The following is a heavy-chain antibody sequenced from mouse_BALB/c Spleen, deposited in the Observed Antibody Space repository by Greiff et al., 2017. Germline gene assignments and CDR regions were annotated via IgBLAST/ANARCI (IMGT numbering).Heavy chain of an antibody. V-gene: IGHV1S30*01. CDR2: ISCYNRAT. Sequence: EVQLQQSGPELVNPVASVKISCKASGYSFTGYYIHWVKQGPRKSLEWIGYISCYNRATSYNQKFKGKAKLTAVTSASTAYMELSSLTNEDSAVYYCTRGWTGVFDYWGQGTTLTVSS. CDR3: TRGWTGVFDY. D-gene: IGHD1-1*02. CDR1: GYSFTGYY. J-gene: IGHJ2*01.